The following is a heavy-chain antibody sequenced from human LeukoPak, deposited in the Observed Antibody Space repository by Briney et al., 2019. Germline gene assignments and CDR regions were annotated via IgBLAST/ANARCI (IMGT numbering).Heavy chain of an antibody. CDR3: ARDEYSSSWYDDSHGY. CDR1: GFTFSSDS. CDR2: ISSSSSYI. D-gene: IGHD6-13*01. J-gene: IGHJ4*02. Sequence: NPGGSLRLSCADSGFTFSSDSMNWVRQAPGKGLEWVSSISSSSSYIYYADSVKGRFTISRDNAKNSLYLQMNSLRAEDTAVYYCARDEYSSSWYDDSHGYWGQGTLVTVSS. V-gene: IGHV3-21*01.